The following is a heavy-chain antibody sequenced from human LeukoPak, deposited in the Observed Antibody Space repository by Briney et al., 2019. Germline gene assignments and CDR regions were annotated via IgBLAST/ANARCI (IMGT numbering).Heavy chain of an antibody. D-gene: IGHD4-17*01. CDR1: GGTFSSYA. J-gene: IGHJ4*02. CDR2: IISIFGTA. CDR3: ARDFATVTSDY. V-gene: IGHV1-69*06. Sequence: SVKVSCKASGGTFSSYAISWVRQAPGQGLEWMGRIISIFGTANYAQKFQGRVTITADKSTSTAYMELSSLRSEDTAVYYCARDFATVTSDYWGQGTLVTVSS.